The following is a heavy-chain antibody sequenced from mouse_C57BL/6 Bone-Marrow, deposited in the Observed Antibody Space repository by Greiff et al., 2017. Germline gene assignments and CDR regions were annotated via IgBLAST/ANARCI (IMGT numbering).Heavy chain of an antibody. V-gene: IGHV1-53*01. Sequence: QVQLQQPGTELVKPGASVKLSCKASGYTFTSYWMHWVKQRPGQGLEWIGNINPSNGGTNYNEKFKSKATLTVDKSSSTAYMQLSSLTSEDSAVYYCARSLITTVVATDFYAMDYWGQGTSVTVSS. J-gene: IGHJ4*01. D-gene: IGHD1-1*01. CDR3: ARSLITTVVATDFYAMDY. CDR2: INPSNGGT. CDR1: GYTFTSYW.